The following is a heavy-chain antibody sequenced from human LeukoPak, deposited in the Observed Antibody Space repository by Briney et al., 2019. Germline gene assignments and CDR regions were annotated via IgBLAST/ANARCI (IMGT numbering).Heavy chain of an antibody. Sequence: ASVKVSCKASGYTFTSYAMNWVRQAPGQGLEWMGWINTNTGNPTYAQGFTGRFVFSLDTSVSTAYPQICSLKAEDTAVYYCAREEQWLDRAFDYWGQGTLVTVSS. CDR1: GYTFTSYA. CDR3: AREEQWLDRAFDY. J-gene: IGHJ4*02. V-gene: IGHV7-4-1*01. CDR2: INTNTGNP. D-gene: IGHD6-19*01.